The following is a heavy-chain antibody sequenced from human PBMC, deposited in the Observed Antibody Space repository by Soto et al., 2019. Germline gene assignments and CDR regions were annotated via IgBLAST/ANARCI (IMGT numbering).Heavy chain of an antibody. CDR3: AKEIRGYRKSYYYYGMDV. J-gene: IGHJ6*02. D-gene: IGHD3-10*01. Sequence: GGSLRLSCAASGFTFSSYAMSWVRQAPGKGLEWVSAISGSGGSTYYADSVKGRFTISRDNSKNTLYLQMNSLRAEDTAVYYCAKEIRGYRKSYYYYGMDVWGQGTTVTVSS. CDR1: GFTFSSYA. V-gene: IGHV3-23*01. CDR2: ISGSGGST.